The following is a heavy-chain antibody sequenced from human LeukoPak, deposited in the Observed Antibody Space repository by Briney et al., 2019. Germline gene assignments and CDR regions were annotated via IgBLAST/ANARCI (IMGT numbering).Heavy chain of an antibody. Sequence: PSETLSLTCYVSGDSISSSYFWGWIRQPPGTGLEWIGSISHSENTFYNPSLKSRVTISVDTSKNHFSLNLSSVTAADTAVYYCARGYCSGGSCYSYYYYNYMDVWGKGTTVTVSS. J-gene: IGHJ6*03. CDR3: ARGYCSGGSCYSYYYYNYMDV. V-gene: IGHV4-38-2*02. CDR1: GDSISSSYF. CDR2: ISHSENT. D-gene: IGHD2-15*01.